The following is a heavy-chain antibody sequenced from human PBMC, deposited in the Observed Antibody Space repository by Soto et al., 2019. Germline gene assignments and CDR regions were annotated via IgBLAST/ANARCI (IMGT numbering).Heavy chain of an antibody. J-gene: IGHJ4*02. D-gene: IGHD3-10*01. Sequence: GGSLRLSCAASGFTFSSYAMSWVRQAPGKGLEWVSAISGSGGSTYYADSVKGRFTISRDNSKNTLYLQMNSLRAEDTAVYYCAKDTTGWFGELLSFDYWGQGTLVTVSS. CDR2: ISGSGGST. V-gene: IGHV3-23*01. CDR3: AKDTTGWFGELLSFDY. CDR1: GFTFSSYA.